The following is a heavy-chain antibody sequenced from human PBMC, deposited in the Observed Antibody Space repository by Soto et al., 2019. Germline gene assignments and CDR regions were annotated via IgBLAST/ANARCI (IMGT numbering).Heavy chain of an antibody. D-gene: IGHD6-19*01. J-gene: IGHJ4*02. Sequence: SGPTLVNPTQTLTLTCTFSGFSFSTTGVGVGWIRQPPGKALEWLALIYWDDDKRYSPSLKSRLTITKDTSKNQVVLTMTNMDPVDTATYYRAHRQAQGIGLAGTFDSWGQGTPVTVSS. V-gene: IGHV2-5*02. CDR2: IYWDDDK. CDR1: GFSFSTTGVG. CDR3: AHRQAQGIGLAGTFDS.